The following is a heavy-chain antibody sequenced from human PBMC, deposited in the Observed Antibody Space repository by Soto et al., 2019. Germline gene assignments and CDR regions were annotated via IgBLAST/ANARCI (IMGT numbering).Heavy chain of an antibody. CDR2: IVVGSGNT. V-gene: IGHV1-58*01. CDR1: GFTFTSSA. D-gene: IGHD3-3*01. J-gene: IGHJ6*02. CDR3: AADLLGYYDFWSGYYYVNGMDV. Sequence: SVKVSCKASGFTFTSSAVQWVRQARGQRLEWIGWIVVGSGNTNYAQKFQERVTITRDMSTSTAYMELSSLRSEDTAVYYCAADLLGYYDFWSGYYYVNGMDVWGQGTTVTVSS.